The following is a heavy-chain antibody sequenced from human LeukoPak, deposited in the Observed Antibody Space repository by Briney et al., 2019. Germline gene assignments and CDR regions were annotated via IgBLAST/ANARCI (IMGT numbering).Heavy chain of an antibody. CDR2: IIPILGIA. Sequence: AASVNVSCKASGGTFSSYAISWVRQAPGQGREWMGRIIPILGIANYAQKFQGRVTITADKSTSTAYMELSSLRSEDTAVYYCASNVCGSSSCHGPDYWGQGTLVTVSS. V-gene: IGHV1-69*04. D-gene: IGHD6-13*01. J-gene: IGHJ4*02. CDR1: GGTFSSYA. CDR3: ASNVCGSSSCHGPDY.